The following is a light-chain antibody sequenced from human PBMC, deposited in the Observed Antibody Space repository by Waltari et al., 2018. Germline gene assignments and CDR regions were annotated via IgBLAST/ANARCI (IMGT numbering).Light chain of an antibody. J-gene: IGKJ3*01. V-gene: IGKV1-9*01. Sequence: DIQLTQSPSLLSTSVGDRVTITCRASQGISSYLAWYPQKPGKVPKLLIYAASTFQSGVPSRFSGRGFGTEFTRTLSSLQPEDFATYYCQQVDSYPFTFGPGTKVDL. CDR1: QGISSY. CDR2: AAS. CDR3: QQVDSYPFT.